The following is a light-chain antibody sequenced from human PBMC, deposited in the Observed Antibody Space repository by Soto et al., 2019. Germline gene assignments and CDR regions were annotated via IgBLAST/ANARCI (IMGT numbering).Light chain of an antibody. V-gene: IGKV3-11*01. CDR3: QQRSNWPPWT. CDR1: QSVSSY. CDR2: DAS. Sequence: EIVLTQSPATLSLSPGERATLSCRARQSVSSYLAWYQQKPGQAPRLLIYDASNRATGIPARFSGSGSGTDFTLTISSIEPEDFAVYYCQQRSNWPPWTFGQGTKVEIK. J-gene: IGKJ1*01.